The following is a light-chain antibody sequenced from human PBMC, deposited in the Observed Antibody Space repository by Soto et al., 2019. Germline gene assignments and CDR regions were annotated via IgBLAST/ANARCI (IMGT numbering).Light chain of an antibody. CDR1: QSVSSS. CDR2: DAS. Sequence: TVSLSPGERATLSCRASQSVSSSQLAWYQHKRCQAPRLLIYDASNRATGIPARFSGSGSGTDFTLTISSLEPEDFAVYYCQQRSNWPQLTFGGGTKVDIK. V-gene: IGKV3-11*01. CDR3: QQRSNWPQLT. J-gene: IGKJ4*01.